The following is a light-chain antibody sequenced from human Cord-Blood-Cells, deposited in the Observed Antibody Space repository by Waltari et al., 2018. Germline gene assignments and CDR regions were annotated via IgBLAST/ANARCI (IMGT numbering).Light chain of an antibody. CDR1: QSVSSSY. CDR2: VAS. V-gene: IGKV3-20*01. Sequence: EIVLTQSPGTLSLSPGERATLSCRASQSVSSSYLAWYQQKPGQAPRLLIYVASSRATGIPDRFSGRGSGTDFTLPISRLEPEDFAVYYCQQYGSSPPWTFGQGTKVEIK. J-gene: IGKJ1*01. CDR3: QQYGSSPPWT.